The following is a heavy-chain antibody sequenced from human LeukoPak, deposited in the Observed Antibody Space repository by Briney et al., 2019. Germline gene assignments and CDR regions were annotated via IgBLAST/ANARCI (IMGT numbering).Heavy chain of an antibody. CDR2: ISSSSSYI. Sequence: GGSLRLSCVASGFTFSSYSMDWVRQAPGKGLEWVSSISSSSSYIYYADSVKGRFTISRDNAKNSLYLQMNSLRAEDTAVYYCARGDRDLYCSSTSCYPVLGGQGTLVTVSS. V-gene: IGHV3-21*01. D-gene: IGHD2-2*01. CDR1: GFTFSSYS. CDR3: ARGDRDLYCSSTSCYPVL. J-gene: IGHJ4*02.